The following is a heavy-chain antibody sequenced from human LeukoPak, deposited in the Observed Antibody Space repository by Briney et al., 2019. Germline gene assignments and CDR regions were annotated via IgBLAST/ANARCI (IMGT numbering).Heavy chain of an antibody. Sequence: SETLSLTCAVYGGSFSGYYWSWIRQPPGKGLEWIGEINHSGSTNYNPSLKSRVTISVDTSKNQFSLKLSSVTAADTAVYYCARGRVVPAARREARYYYYYMDVWGKGTTVTVSS. CDR2: INHSGST. J-gene: IGHJ6*03. CDR1: GGSFSGYY. V-gene: IGHV4-34*01. CDR3: ARGRVVPAARREARYYYYYMDV. D-gene: IGHD2-2*01.